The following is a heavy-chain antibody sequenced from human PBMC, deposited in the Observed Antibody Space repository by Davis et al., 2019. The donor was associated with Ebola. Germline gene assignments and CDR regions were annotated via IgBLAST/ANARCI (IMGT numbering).Heavy chain of an antibody. CDR2: ISAYNGNT. V-gene: IGHV1-18*01. Sequence: AASVKVSCKASGYTFTSYGISWVRQAPGQGLEWMGWISAYNGNTNYAQKLQGRVTMTTDTSTSTAYMELRSLRSDDTAVYYCARVGDVGGSYARYYYYGMDVWGKGTTVTVSS. J-gene: IGHJ6*04. D-gene: IGHD1-26*01. CDR3: ARVGDVGGSYARYYYYGMDV. CDR1: GYTFTSYG.